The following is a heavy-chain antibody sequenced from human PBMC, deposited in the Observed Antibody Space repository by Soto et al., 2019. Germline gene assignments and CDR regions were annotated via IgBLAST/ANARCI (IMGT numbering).Heavy chain of an antibody. J-gene: IGHJ1*01. V-gene: IGHV3-30-3*01. Sequence: SLRLSCAASGFTFSSYAMHWVRQAPGKGLEWVAVISYDGSNKYYADSVKGRFTISRDNSKNTLYLQMNSLRAEDTAVYYCAREGYSSRVSRKYFQHWGQGTLVTVSS. CDR1: GFTFSSYA. CDR2: ISYDGSNK. CDR3: AREGYSSRVSRKYFQH. D-gene: IGHD6-13*01.